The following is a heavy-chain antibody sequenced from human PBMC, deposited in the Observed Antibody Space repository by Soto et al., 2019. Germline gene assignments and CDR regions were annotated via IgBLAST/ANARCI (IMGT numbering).Heavy chain of an antibody. CDR2: INPSGGST. J-gene: IGHJ6*02. D-gene: IGHD2-15*01. V-gene: IGHV1-46*01. CDR3: ARARIYCSGGSCLEFYYYYGMDV. Sequence: XSVKVSCKGSGYTFTSYYMHWVRQAPGQGLEWMGIINPSGGSTSYAQKFQGRVTMTRDTSTSTVYMELSSLRSEDTAVYYCARARIYCSGGSCLEFYYYYGMDVWGQGTTVTVSS. CDR1: GYTFTSYY.